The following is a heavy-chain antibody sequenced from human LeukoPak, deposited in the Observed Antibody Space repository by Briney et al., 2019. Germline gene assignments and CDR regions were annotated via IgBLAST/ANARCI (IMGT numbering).Heavy chain of an antibody. D-gene: IGHD6-19*01. J-gene: IGHJ4*02. CDR2: ISYDGSNK. V-gene: IGHV3-30*04. CDR1: GFTFSSYA. CDR3: ARDNRRIAVAGIPY. Sequence: PGGSLRLSCAASGFTFSSYAMHWVRQAPGKGLEWVAVISYDGSNKYYADSVKGRFTISRDNSKNTLYLQMNSLRAEDTAVYYCARDNRRIAVAGIPYWGQGTLVTVSS.